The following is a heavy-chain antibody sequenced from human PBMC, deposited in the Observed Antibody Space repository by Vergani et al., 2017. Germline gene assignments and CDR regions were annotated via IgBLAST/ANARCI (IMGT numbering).Heavy chain of an antibody. Sequence: QVQLVESGGGVVQPGRSLRLSCAASGFTFSSYGMHWVRQAPGKGLEWVAVIWYDGSNKYYADSVKGRFTISRDNSKNTLYLQMNSLRAEDTAVYYCARVRVPIVVVPDPGGMDVWGQGTTVTVSS. CDR1: GFTFSSYG. CDR3: ARVRVPIVVVPDPGGMDV. D-gene: IGHD2-2*01. J-gene: IGHJ6*02. V-gene: IGHV3-33*01. CDR2: IWYDGSNK.